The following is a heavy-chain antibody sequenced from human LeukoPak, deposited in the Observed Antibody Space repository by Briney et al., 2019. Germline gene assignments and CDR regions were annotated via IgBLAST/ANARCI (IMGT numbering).Heavy chain of an antibody. Sequence: GGSPRLSCAASGFTFSSYAMSWVRQAPGKGLEWVSAISGSGGSTYYADSVKGRFTISRDNSKNTLYLQMNSLRAEDTAVYYCAKVNGCYDFWSGQRCPFDYWGQGTLVTVSS. CDR2: ISGSGGST. D-gene: IGHD3-3*01. V-gene: IGHV3-23*01. CDR1: GFTFSSYA. CDR3: AKVNGCYDFWSGQRCPFDY. J-gene: IGHJ4*02.